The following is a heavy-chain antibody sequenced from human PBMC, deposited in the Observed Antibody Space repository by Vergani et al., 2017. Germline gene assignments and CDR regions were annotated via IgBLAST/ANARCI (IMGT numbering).Heavy chain of an antibody. CDR3: ARRIVVEPGIPRVDWLDP. Sequence: QVQLQESGPGLVKPSETLSLTCTVSGGSISSYYWSWIRQPPGKGLEWIGYIYYSGSTNYNPSLKSRVTISVDTSKNQFSLKLSSVTAADTAVYYCARRIVVEPGIPRVDWLDPWGPGTLVTVSS. V-gene: IGHV4-59*01. J-gene: IGHJ5*02. CDR1: GGSISSYY. D-gene: IGHD2-21*01. CDR2: IYYSGST.